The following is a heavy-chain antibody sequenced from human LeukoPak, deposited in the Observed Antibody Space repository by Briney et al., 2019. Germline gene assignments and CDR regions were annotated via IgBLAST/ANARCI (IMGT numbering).Heavy chain of an antibody. J-gene: IGHJ4*02. CDR3: AKGHDDFRQFDF. CDR2: IIPSFCSG. CDR1: GGIFANYA. Sequence: AVKVSCKASGGIFANYAISWGRKAPGQGLELIGGIIPSFCSGHSAQQFQGRLTITADQSTRTTYMELSSLRSEDTAVYYCAKGHDDFRQFDFWGQGTLVIVSS. D-gene: IGHD3-3*01. V-gene: IGHV1-69*01.